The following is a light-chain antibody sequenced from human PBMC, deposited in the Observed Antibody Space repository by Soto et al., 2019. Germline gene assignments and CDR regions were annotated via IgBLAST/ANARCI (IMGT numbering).Light chain of an antibody. Sequence: QSVLTQPPSVPGAPGQTVTISCTGSGSNIGAGYGVQWYQQLPGTAPRLLLYGSDDRPSGVPDRFSASVSGNSASLAITGLQIEDEAVHYCQSYDSNLSEVFGPGTKVTAL. CDR2: GSD. CDR1: GSNIGAGYG. J-gene: IGLJ1*01. CDR3: QSYDSNLSEV. V-gene: IGLV1-40*01.